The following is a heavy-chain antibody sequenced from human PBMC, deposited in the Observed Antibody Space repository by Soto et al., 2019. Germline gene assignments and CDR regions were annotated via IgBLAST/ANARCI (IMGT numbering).Heavy chain of an antibody. J-gene: IGHJ6*02. CDR2: ISGSGDST. CDR3: AKVVGYSFYYDYGMDV. Sequence: GVLRLSCAASGFTFSSYAMTWVRQAPGKGLEWVSAISGSGDSTYYADSVRGRFTISRDSSKNTLYLQMNSLRAEDTAVYYCAKVVGYSFYYDYGMDVWGHGTTATVSS. V-gene: IGHV3-23*01. D-gene: IGHD1-1*01. CDR1: GFTFSSYA.